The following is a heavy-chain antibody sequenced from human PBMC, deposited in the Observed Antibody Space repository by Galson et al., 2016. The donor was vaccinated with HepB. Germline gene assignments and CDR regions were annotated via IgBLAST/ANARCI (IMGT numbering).Heavy chain of an antibody. CDR1: GFTFGDYH. Sequence: SLRLSCAASGFTFGDYHMSWIRQAPGKGLEWLSYISGGSTQTNYVDSVKGRFTISRDNGKNSLYLQMNSLRAEDTAIYYCVRNRRVGTHLFDFWGQGALVTVSS. D-gene: IGHD2-21*02. CDR3: VRNRRVGTHLFDF. J-gene: IGHJ4*02. CDR2: ISGGSTQT. V-gene: IGHV3-11*06.